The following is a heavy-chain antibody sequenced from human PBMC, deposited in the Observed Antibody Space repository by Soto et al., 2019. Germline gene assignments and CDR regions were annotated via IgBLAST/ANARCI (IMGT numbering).Heavy chain of an antibody. Sequence: EVQLVESGGGLVQPGGSLRLSCAASGFTFSSFWMSWVRQAPGKGLEWVANIKQDGSETRYVDSVKGRFTISRDNAKNALYLQIDSLRAEDTAVYYCAGSSGWLEYYWGQGILVTVSS. CDR3: AGSSGWLEYY. V-gene: IGHV3-7*04. J-gene: IGHJ4*02. CDR2: IKQDGSET. D-gene: IGHD3-22*01. CDR1: GFTFSSFW.